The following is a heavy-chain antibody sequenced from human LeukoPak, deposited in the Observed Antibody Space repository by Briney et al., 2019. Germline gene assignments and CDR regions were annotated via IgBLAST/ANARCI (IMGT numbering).Heavy chain of an antibody. CDR3: ARGPLLEYYDILTGSNTRVAFDI. CDR2: INPNSGGT. V-gene: IGHV1-2*02. CDR1: GYTFTGYY. J-gene: IGHJ3*02. Sequence: ASVKVSCKASGYTFTGYYMHWVRQAPGQGLEWMGWINPNSGGTNYAQKFQGRVTMTRDTSISTAYMELSSLRSEDTAVYYCARGPLLEYYDILTGSNTRVAFDIWGQGTMVTVSS. D-gene: IGHD3-9*01.